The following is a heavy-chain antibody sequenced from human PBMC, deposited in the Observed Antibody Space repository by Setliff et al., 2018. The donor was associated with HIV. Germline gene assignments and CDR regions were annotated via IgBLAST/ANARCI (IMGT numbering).Heavy chain of an antibody. CDR2: IYYSGSI. Sequence: ASETLSLTCTVSGGSISSSSYYWGCIRQPPGMGLEWIGSIYYSGSIYYNPSPKSRVTISVDTSRNQFSLKLSSVAAADTAVYYCARERGGGYNYGRGMDVWGQGTTVTVSS. J-gene: IGHJ6*02. CDR3: ARERGGGYNYGRGMDV. V-gene: IGHV4-39*07. CDR1: GGSISSSSYY. D-gene: IGHD5-18*01.